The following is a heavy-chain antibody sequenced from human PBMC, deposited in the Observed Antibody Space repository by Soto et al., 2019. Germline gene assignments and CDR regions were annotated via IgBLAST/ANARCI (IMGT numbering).Heavy chain of an antibody. CDR3: ASFWSSSWVDY. CDR1: GGSISSSNW. CDR2: IYHSGST. Sequence: QVQLQESGPGLVKPSGTLSLTCAVSGGSISSSNWWSWVRQPPGKGLEWIGEIYHSGSTNYNPALTSRVTISVDKSTNQYSPKLSSVTAADTAVYSCASFWSSSWVDYWGQGTLVTVSS. V-gene: IGHV4-4*02. D-gene: IGHD6-13*01. J-gene: IGHJ4*01.